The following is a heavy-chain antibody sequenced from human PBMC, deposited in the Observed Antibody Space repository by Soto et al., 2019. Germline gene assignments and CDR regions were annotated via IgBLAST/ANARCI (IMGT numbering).Heavy chain of an antibody. D-gene: IGHD6-13*01. Sequence: ASVKVSCKASGYTFTSYGISWVRQAPGQGLEWMGWISAYNGNTNYARKLQGRVTMTTDTSTSTAYMELRSLRSDDTAVYYCARWEQQLVQETGHYWGQGTMVTVSS. CDR1: GYTFTSYG. J-gene: IGHJ4*02. CDR3: ARWEQQLVQETGHY. CDR2: ISAYNGNT. V-gene: IGHV1-18*01.